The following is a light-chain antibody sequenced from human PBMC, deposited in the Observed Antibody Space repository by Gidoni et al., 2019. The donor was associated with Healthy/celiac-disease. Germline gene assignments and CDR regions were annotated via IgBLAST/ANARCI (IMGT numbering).Light chain of an antibody. Sequence: QSVLTQPPSASGTPGQRVTISCSGTSPNIGSNTVNWYQQLPGPAPKLLIYSNNQRPSGVLDRFSGSKSGTSASLAISGLQSEDEADYYCAAWDDSLNGVVFGGGTKLTVL. CDR1: SPNIGSNT. V-gene: IGLV1-44*01. CDR3: AAWDDSLNGVV. CDR2: SNN. J-gene: IGLJ2*01.